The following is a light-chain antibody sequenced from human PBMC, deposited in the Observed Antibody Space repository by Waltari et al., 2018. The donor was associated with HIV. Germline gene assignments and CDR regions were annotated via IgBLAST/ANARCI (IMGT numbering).Light chain of an antibody. CDR3: CSYGGFTTYV. J-gene: IGLJ1*01. CDR1: SSDGGGYSL. V-gene: IGLV2-23*01. CDR2: EDT. Sequence: QSDLTQPASVPGSPGQSITLSCIGPSSDGGGYSLVSWYQHHPGKAPQRLIFEDTERPSGVSNRFSASKSGTTASLTISGLLAEDAADYYCCSYGGFTTYVFGSGTKVTVL.